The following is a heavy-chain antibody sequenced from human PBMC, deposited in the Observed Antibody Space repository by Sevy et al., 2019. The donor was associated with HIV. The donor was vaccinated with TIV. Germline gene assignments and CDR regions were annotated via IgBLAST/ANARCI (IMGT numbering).Heavy chain of an antibody. V-gene: IGHV1-69*13. J-gene: IGHJ4*02. CDR1: GGTFSRYG. CDR3: ARGGGNGWYYFDY. Sequence: ASVKVSCKASGGTFSRYGISWVRQAPGQGLEWMGGIIPILGTVNYAQRFQGRVTITADESTKTAYMGLSSLRSEDTAVYYCARGGGNGWYYFDYWGQETLVTVSS. D-gene: IGHD6-19*01. CDR2: IIPILGTV.